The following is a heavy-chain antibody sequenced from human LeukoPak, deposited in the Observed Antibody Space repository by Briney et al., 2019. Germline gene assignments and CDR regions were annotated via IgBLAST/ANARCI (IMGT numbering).Heavy chain of an antibody. CDR3: ARAVRFFDC. J-gene: IGHJ4*02. CDR2: IYYSGST. V-gene: IGHV4-39*01. CDR1: GGSISSSSYY. D-gene: IGHD4-17*01. Sequence: SETLSLTCTVSGGSISSSSYYWGWIRQPRGKGLEWIGTIYYSGSTYYNPSLKSRVTISVDTSKNQFSLKLTSVTAADTAVYFCARAVRFFDCWGQGTLVTVSS.